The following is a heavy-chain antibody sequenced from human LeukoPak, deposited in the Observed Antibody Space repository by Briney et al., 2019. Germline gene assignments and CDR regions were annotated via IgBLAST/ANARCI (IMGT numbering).Heavy chain of an antibody. CDR2: IIPIFGTA. Sequence: GSSVKVSCKASGGTFSSYAISWVRQAPGQGLEWMGGIIPIFGTANYAQKFQGRVTITADESTSTAYMELSSLRSEDTAVYYCARAGAGITGTTGAFDIWGQGTMVTVSS. CDR3: ARAGAGITGTTGAFDI. J-gene: IGHJ3*02. D-gene: IGHD1-14*01. CDR1: GGTFSSYA. V-gene: IGHV1-69*01.